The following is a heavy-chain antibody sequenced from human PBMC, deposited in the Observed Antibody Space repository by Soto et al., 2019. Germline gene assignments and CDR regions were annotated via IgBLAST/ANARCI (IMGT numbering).Heavy chain of an antibody. CDR3: AGSEGGVGWNYHLFYYYYGMDV. Sequence: GGSLRLSCAASGFTFSDYYMSWIRQAPGKGLEWVSYISSSSSYTNYADSVKGRFTISRDNAKNSLYLQMNSLRAEDTAVYYCAGSEGGVGWNYHLFYYYYGMDVWGQGTTVTVSS. V-gene: IGHV3-11*03. CDR1: GFTFSDYY. D-gene: IGHD1-7*01. J-gene: IGHJ6*02. CDR2: ISSSSSYT.